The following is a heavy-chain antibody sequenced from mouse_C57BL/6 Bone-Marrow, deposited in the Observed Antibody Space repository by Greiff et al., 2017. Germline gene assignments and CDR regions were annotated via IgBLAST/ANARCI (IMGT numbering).Heavy chain of an antibody. J-gene: IGHJ4*01. CDR2: IYPGGGYT. CDR1: GYTFTNYW. CDR3: ARCSYDYAMDY. Sequence: VQLQQSGAELVRPGTSVKMSCKASGYTFTNYWIGWAKQRPGHGLEWIGDIYPGGGYTNYNEKFKGKATLTADKSSSTAYMQFISLTSYDSAIYDCARCSYDYAMDYWGQGTSVTVSS. V-gene: IGHV1-63*01. D-gene: IGHD6-1*01.